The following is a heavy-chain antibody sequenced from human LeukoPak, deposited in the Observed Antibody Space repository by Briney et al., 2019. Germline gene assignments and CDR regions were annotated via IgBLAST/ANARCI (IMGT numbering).Heavy chain of an antibody. D-gene: IGHD6-13*01. CDR2: ISSSGSTI. CDR3: ATTMAAAGPFDY. V-gene: IGHV3-11*01. Sequence: AGGSLRLSCAASGFTFSDYYMGWIRQAPGKGLEWVSYISSSGSTIYYADSVKGRFTISRDNAKNSLYLQVNSLRAVDTALYYCATTMAAAGPFDYWGQGTLVTVSS. CDR1: GFTFSDYY. J-gene: IGHJ4*02.